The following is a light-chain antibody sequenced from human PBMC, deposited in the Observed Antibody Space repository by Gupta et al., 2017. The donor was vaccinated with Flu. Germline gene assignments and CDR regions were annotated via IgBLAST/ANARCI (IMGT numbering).Light chain of an antibody. Sequence: QSALTQPASVSGSPGQAITISCTGTSSDIGTYTYVSWYQQHPGKEQERRMCEVNNRPSGVPTRFSGSKSGTTASLAINGLQAEEEAVYYCTSCKNINTPFVFGGGTNFTVL. V-gene: IGLV2-14*01. CDR2: EVN. CDR3: TSCKNINTPFV. CDR1: SSDIGTYTY. J-gene: IGLJ2*01.